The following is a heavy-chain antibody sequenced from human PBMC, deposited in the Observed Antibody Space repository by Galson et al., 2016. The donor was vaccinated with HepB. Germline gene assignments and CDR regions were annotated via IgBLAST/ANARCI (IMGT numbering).Heavy chain of an antibody. V-gene: IGHV2-70*04. CDR2: IDWDDDK. CDR1: GFSLSTNGVR. J-gene: IGHJ4*02. Sequence: PALVKPTQTLTLTCSISGFSLSTNGVRVSWIRQPPGKALEWLARIDWDDDKFYRTSLKTRLTIPKDTSKKTVVLTMTNMDSADTGTYYCARMREGNWGLGTLITVSS. CDR3: ARMREGN.